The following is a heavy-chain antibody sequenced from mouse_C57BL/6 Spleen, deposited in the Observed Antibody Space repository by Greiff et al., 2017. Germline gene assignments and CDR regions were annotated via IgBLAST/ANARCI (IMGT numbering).Heavy chain of an antibody. Sequence: QVQLQQSGAELMKPGASVKLSCKATGYTFTGYWIEWVKQRPGHGLEWIGEILPGSGSTNSNEKFKGKATFTADTSSNTAYMQLSSLTTEDSAIYYCASQLRRRGFDYWGQGTTLTVSS. CDR3: ASQLRRRGFDY. J-gene: IGHJ2*01. CDR2: ILPGSGST. CDR1: GYTFTGYW. V-gene: IGHV1-9*01. D-gene: IGHD2-4*01.